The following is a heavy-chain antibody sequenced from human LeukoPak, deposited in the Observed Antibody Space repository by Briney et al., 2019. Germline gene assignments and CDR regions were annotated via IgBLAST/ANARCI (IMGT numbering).Heavy chain of an antibody. V-gene: IGHV1-3*01. CDR1: GYTFTSYA. CDR3: ARANYYDLRVAFDI. J-gene: IGHJ3*02. Sequence: ASVKVSCKASGYTFTSYAMHWVRQAPGQRLEWMGWINAGNGNTKYSQKFQGRVTITRDTSASTAYMELSSLRSEDTAVHYCARANYYDLRVAFDIWGQGAMVTVSS. D-gene: IGHD3-22*01. CDR2: INAGNGNT.